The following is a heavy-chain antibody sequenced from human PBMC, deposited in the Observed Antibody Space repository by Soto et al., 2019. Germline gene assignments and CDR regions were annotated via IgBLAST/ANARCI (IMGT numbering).Heavy chain of an antibody. Sequence: ASVKVSCKASGYTFTSYDINWVRQATGQGLEWMGWMNPNSGNTGYAQKFQGRVTMTRNTSISTAYMELSSLRSEDTAVYYCARGSTAAAAGYYYYMDVWGKGTTVTVSS. CDR3: ARGSTAAAAGYYYYMDV. CDR2: MNPNSGNT. V-gene: IGHV1-8*01. D-gene: IGHD6-13*01. CDR1: GYTFTSYD. J-gene: IGHJ6*03.